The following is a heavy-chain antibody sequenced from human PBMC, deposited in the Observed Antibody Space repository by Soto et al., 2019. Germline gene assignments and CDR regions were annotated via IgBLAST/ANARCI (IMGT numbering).Heavy chain of an antibody. CDR3: ARDGGVDYYYYMDV. V-gene: IGHV3-33*01. CDR2: VWYDESNK. J-gene: IGHJ6*03. D-gene: IGHD2-8*02. Sequence: QVELVESGGGVVQPGRSLRLSCAAFGFTFSSYGMHWVRQAPGKGLEWVAVVWYDESNKYYADSVKGRFTISRDNSKNTLYLQMNSLRAEATAVYFCARDGGVDYYYYMDVWGKGTTVTVSS. CDR1: GFTFSSYG.